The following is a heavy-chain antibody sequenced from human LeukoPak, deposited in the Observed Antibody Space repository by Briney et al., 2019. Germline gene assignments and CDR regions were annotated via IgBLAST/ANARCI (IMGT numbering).Heavy chain of an antibody. Sequence: ASMKVSCKVSGYTLTELSMHWVRQAPGKGLEWMGGFDPEDGETIYAQKFQGRVTMTEDTSTDTAYMELSSLRSEDTAVYYCATRNNWNDNYYYYMDVWGKGTTVTVSS. D-gene: IGHD1-20*01. J-gene: IGHJ6*03. CDR3: ATRNNWNDNYYYYMDV. CDR2: FDPEDGET. V-gene: IGHV1-24*01. CDR1: GYTLTELS.